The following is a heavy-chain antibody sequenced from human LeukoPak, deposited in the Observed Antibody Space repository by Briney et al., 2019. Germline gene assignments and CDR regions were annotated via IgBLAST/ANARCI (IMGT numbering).Heavy chain of an antibody. D-gene: IGHD3-3*01. Sequence: PGGSLRLSCAASGFTFDDYAMHWVRQAPGKGLEWVSGISWNSGSIGYADSVKGRFTISRDNAKNSLYLQMNSLRAEDTALYYCAKDRGDFWSGYLDVWGKGTTATVSS. V-gene: IGHV3-9*01. CDR1: GFTFDDYA. CDR2: ISWNSGSI. CDR3: AKDRGDFWSGYLDV. J-gene: IGHJ6*03.